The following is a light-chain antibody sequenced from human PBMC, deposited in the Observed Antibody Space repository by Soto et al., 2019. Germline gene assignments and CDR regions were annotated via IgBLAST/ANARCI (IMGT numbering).Light chain of an antibody. CDR3: MQPLQSCT. CDR1: QSLLHSNGYNY. Sequence: DIVMTQAPLSLPVTPGEPASTSCRPSQSLLHSNGYNYLDWYLQKPGQSPQLLIYLGSNRASGVPDRFSGSGSGTDFTLKISRVEAEDVGVYYCMQPLQSCTIGQGTKVDSK. V-gene: IGKV2-28*01. J-gene: IGKJ1*01. CDR2: LGS.